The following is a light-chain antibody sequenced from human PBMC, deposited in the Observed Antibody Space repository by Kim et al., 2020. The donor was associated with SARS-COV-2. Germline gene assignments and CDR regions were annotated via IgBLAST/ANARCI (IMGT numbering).Light chain of an antibody. CDR2: GNS. CDR1: SSNIGAGYD. J-gene: IGLJ3*02. Sequence: QSVLTQPPSVSGAPGQRVTISCTGSSSNIGAGYDVHWYQQLPGTAPKLLIYGNSNRPSGVPDRFSGSKSGTSASLAITGLQAEDEADYYCQSYDRSLSWVFGGGTQLTVL. CDR3: QSYDRSLSWV. V-gene: IGLV1-40*01.